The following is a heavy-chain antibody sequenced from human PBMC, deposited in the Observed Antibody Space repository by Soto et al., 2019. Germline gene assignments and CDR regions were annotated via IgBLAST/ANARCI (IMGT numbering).Heavy chain of an antibody. V-gene: IGHV4-39*07. CDR3: AGGYGSGSYFGRYYYYYMDV. Sequence: SETLSLTCTVSGGSISSSSYYWGWIRQPPGKGLEWIGSIYYSGSTNYNPSLKSRVTISVDTSKNQFSLKLSSVTAADTAVYYCAGGYGSGSYFGRYYYYYMDVWGKGTTVTVSS. CDR1: GGSISSSSYY. D-gene: IGHD3-10*01. J-gene: IGHJ6*03. CDR2: IYYSGST.